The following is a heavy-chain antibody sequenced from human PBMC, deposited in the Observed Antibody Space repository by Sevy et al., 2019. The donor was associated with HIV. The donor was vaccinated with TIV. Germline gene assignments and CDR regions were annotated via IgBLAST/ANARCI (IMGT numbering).Heavy chain of an antibody. Sequence: ASVKVSCKVSGKSLTAFSMHWVRQAPGKGLQWMGTFDPEDGERVYAQRLQGRLTMTEDTSTDTAYMELSRLRSEETAVYYCATTKDYYETSGSPFDYWGQGTLVTVSS. CDR1: GKSLTAFS. CDR2: FDPEDGER. J-gene: IGHJ4*02. D-gene: IGHD3-22*01. CDR3: ATTKDYYETSGSPFDY. V-gene: IGHV1-24*01.